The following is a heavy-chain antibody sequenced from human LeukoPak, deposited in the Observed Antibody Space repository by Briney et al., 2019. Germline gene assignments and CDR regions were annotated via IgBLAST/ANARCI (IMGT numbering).Heavy chain of an antibody. CDR1: VYTFTNFY. Sequence: ASVKVSCKASVYTFTNFYIHWVRQAPGQGLEWMGWMNPNSGDTSYAREFQDRVTMTRDTSLSTAYMELSRLRSDDTAVYFCARRPINCIITNCYIDYWGQGTLVTVSS. J-gene: IGHJ4*02. CDR3: ARRPINCIITNCYIDY. CDR2: MNPNSGDT. V-gene: IGHV1-2*02. D-gene: IGHD2-2*01.